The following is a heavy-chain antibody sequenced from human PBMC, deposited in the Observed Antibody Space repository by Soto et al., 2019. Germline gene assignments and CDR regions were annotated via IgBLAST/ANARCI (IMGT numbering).Heavy chain of an antibody. D-gene: IGHD3-22*01. Sequence: EVQLVESGGGLVQPGGSLRLSCAASGFTFSSYSMNWVRQAPGKGLEWVSYISSSSSTIYYADSVKGRFTISRDNAKNSLYLQMNILRDEDTAVYYCARGYDSSGYLLDWYFDLWCRGTLVTVSS. CDR3: ARGYDSSGYLLDWYFDL. CDR1: GFTFSSYS. CDR2: ISSSSSTI. J-gene: IGHJ2*01. V-gene: IGHV3-48*02.